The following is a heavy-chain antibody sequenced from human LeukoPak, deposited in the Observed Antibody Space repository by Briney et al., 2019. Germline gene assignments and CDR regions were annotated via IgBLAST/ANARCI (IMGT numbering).Heavy chain of an antibody. Sequence: GASVKVSCKVSGYTLTELSMRWVRQAPGKGLEWMGGFDPEDGETIYAQKFQGRVTMTEDTSTDTAYMELSSLRSEDTAVYYCATLEGGSGSYYRSGYFDYWGQGTLVTVSS. V-gene: IGHV1-24*01. CDR3: ATLEGGSGSYYRSGYFDY. CDR2: FDPEDGET. D-gene: IGHD3-10*01. J-gene: IGHJ4*02. CDR1: GYTLTELS.